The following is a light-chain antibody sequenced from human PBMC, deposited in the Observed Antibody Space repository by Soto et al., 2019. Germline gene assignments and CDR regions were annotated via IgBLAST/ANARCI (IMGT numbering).Light chain of an antibody. J-gene: IGLJ1*01. CDR3: SSYTSSSTPPYV. V-gene: IGLV2-14*01. CDR2: EVS. CDR1: SSDVGGYNY. Sequence: QSALTQPASVSGSPGQSITISCTGTSSDVGGYNYVSWYQQRPGKAPKLMIYEVSNRPSGVSNRFSGSKSGNTASLTISGLQAEDEADYYCSSYTSSSTPPYVFGTGTKLTVL.